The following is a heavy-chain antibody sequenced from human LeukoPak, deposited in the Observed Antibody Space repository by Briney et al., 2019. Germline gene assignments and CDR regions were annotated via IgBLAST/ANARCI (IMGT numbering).Heavy chain of an antibody. J-gene: IGHJ3*02. V-gene: IGHV3-7*05. CDR2: IKQDGSEK. D-gene: IGHD6-13*01. CDR3: ARDVGLAAGGMMDALDI. CDR1: GFTFRSYW. Sequence: TGGSLRLSCAASGFTFRSYWMNWVRQAPGKGLEWVANIKQDGSEKYYVDSVKGRFTISRDNAKNSMYLQMNSLRAEDTAVYYCARDVGLAAGGMMDALDIWGQGTMVTVSS.